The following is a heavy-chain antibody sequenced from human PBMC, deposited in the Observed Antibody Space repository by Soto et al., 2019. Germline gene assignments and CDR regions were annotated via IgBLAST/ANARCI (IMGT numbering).Heavy chain of an antibody. Sequence: ASVKVSCKASGYTFTTFGISWVRQAPGQGLEWVGWISANNGNTKYSQKFQGRVSLTTETSASTAYMELRSLRSDDTAVYYCARDWSGYYYDSSGYSNWFDPWGQGTQVTVSS. CDR2: ISANNGNT. V-gene: IGHV1-18*01. D-gene: IGHD3-22*01. CDR1: GYTFTTFG. J-gene: IGHJ5*02. CDR3: ARDWSGYYYDSSGYSNWFDP.